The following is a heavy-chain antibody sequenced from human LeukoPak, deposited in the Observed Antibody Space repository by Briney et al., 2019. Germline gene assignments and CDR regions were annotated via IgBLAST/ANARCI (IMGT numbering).Heavy chain of an antibody. V-gene: IGHV4-4*07. CDR2: IYNSGST. CDR1: GGSISRDY. Sequence: SETLSLTCTVSGGSISRDYGSCIPQPAGKGLEWSGRIYNSGSTNYNPSLKRRVTMSVDTSKHQFSLKLSSVTAADTAVYYCARGGDYVRWFDPWGQGTLVTVSS. J-gene: IGHJ5*02. D-gene: IGHD4-17*01. CDR3: ARGGDYVRWFDP.